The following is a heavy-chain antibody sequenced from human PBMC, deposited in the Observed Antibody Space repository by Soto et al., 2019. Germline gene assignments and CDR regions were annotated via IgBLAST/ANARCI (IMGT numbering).Heavy chain of an antibody. J-gene: IGHJ6*02. CDR1: GFTFSSYG. Sequence: QVQLVESGGGVVQPGRSLRLSCAASGFTFSSYGMHWVRQAPGKGLEWVAVISYDGSNKYYADSVKGRFTISRDNSKNTLYLPMNSLRAEDTAVYYSAKDYRSGGNYYYYGMDVWGQGTTVTVSS. D-gene: IGHD1-26*01. V-gene: IGHV3-30*18. CDR3: AKDYRSGGNYYYYGMDV. CDR2: ISYDGSNK.